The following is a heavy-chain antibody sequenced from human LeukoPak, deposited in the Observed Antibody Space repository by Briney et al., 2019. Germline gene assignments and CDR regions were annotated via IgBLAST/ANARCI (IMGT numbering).Heavy chain of an antibody. V-gene: IGHV1-58*02. D-gene: IGHD1-26*01. CDR2: IVVGSGNT. Sequence: SVKVSCKASGFTFTSSAMQWVRQARGQRLGWIGWIVVGSGNTNYAQKFQERVTITRDMSTSTAYMELSSLRSEDTAAYYCAAVRMSGSYSDDYWGQGTLVTVSS. J-gene: IGHJ4*02. CDR3: AAVRMSGSYSDDY. CDR1: GFTFTSSA.